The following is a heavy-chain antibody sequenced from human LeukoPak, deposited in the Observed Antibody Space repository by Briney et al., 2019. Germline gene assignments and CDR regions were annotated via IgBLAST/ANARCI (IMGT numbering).Heavy chain of an antibody. CDR1: GYTFTSYG. CDR3: ARVLPSGSYLVFDY. CDR2: ISAYNGNT. Sequence: ASVKVSCKASGYTFTSYGISWVRQAPGQGLEWMGWISAYNGNTSYAQKLQGRVTMTTDTSTSTAYMELRSLRSDDTAVYYCARVLPSGSYLVFDYWGQGTLVTVSS. D-gene: IGHD1-26*01. J-gene: IGHJ4*02. V-gene: IGHV1-18*01.